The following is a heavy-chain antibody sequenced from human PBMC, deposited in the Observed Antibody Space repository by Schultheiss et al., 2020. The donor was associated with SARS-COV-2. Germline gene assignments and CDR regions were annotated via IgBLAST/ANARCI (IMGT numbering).Heavy chain of an antibody. Sequence: ASVKVSCKASGGTFSSYAISWVRQATGQGLEWMGWMNPNSGNTGYAQKFQGRVTMTRNTSISTAYRELSSRRSEDTAVYYCSYGSGRNWFDPWGQGTLVTVYS. V-gene: IGHV1-8*02. J-gene: IGHJ5*02. CDR3: SYGSGRNWFDP. CDR2: MNPNSGNT. CDR1: GGTFSSYA. D-gene: IGHD3-10*01.